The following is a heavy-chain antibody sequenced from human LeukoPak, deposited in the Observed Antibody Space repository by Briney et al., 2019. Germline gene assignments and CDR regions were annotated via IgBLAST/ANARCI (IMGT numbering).Heavy chain of an antibody. Sequence: ASVKVSCKASGYTFTSYYMHWVRQAPGQGLEWMGIINPRGGSTSYAQKFQGRVTMTRDTSTSTVYMELSSPRSEDTAVYYCARAVSYIAAAGAGRDDWGQGTLVTVSS. CDR2: INPRGGST. D-gene: IGHD6-13*01. V-gene: IGHV1-46*01. J-gene: IGHJ4*02. CDR1: GYTFTSYY. CDR3: ARAVSYIAAAGAGRDD.